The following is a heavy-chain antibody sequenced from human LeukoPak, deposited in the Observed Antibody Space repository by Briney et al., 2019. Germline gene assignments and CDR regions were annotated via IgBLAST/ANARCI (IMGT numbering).Heavy chain of an antibody. V-gene: IGHV4-59*01. CDR2: IYYSGST. CDR3: ARGYSYGYHYFDY. Sequence: SETLSLTCTVSGGSISSYYWSWIRQPPGKGLEWIGYIYYSGSTNYNPSLKSRVTISVDTSKNQFSLKLSSVTAADTAVYYCARGYSYGYHYFDYWGQGTLVTVS. J-gene: IGHJ4*02. D-gene: IGHD5-18*01. CDR1: GGSISSYY.